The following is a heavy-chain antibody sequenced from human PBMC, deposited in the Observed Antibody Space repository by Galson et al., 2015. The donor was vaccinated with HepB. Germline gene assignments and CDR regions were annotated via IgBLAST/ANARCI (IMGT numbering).Heavy chain of an antibody. CDR2: IGSKANSYAT. Sequence: CAASGFTFSGSAMHWVRQASGRGLEWVGRIGSKANSYATAYAASVKGRFTISRDDSKNTAYMQMNSLKTEDTAVYYCTRLGDLSGYSSLWGQGTLVTVSS. V-gene: IGHV3-73*01. CDR3: TRLGDLSGYSSL. J-gene: IGHJ4*02. D-gene: IGHD6-13*01. CDR1: GFTFSGSA.